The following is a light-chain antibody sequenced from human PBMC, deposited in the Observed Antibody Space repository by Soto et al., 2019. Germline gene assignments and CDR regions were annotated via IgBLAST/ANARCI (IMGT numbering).Light chain of an antibody. CDR2: ATS. J-gene: IGKJ1*01. Sequence: DIQMTQSPSSLSASVGDRVSITCRASQSISRYLNWYQQKPGKAPNLLIYATSSLQSGVPSRFSGSGSGTDFTLTISSLQHEDFETYYCQNTYNSPWTLGQGTKVDIK. CDR1: QSISRY. V-gene: IGKV1-39*01. CDR3: QNTYNSPWT.